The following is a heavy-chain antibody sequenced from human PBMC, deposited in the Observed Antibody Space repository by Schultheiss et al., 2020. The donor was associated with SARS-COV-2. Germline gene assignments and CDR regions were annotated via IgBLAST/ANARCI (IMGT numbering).Heavy chain of an antibody. CDR2: IWYDGSNK. D-gene: IGHD4-17*01. V-gene: IGHV3-33*01. CDR3: ARSYGHFDY. Sequence: GGSLRLSCAASGFIFSDFAMHWVRQAPGKGLEWVAVIWYDGSNKYYADSVKGRFTISRDNAKNSLYLQMNSLRDEDTAVYYCARSYGHFDYWGQGTLVTVSS. J-gene: IGHJ4*02. CDR1: GFIFSDFA.